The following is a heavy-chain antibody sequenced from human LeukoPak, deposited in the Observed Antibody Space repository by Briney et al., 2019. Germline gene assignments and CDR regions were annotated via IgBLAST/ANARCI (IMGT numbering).Heavy chain of an antibody. V-gene: IGHV4-34*01. Sequence: PSETLSLTCVVYGGSLSGYDWSWIRQPPGKGLEWIGEINESGSTTYKSSLKSRFTISIDTSRSQFSLKLNSVTAADTAVYYCARCLGIYYYMDVWGKGTTVTVSS. J-gene: IGHJ6*03. CDR2: INESGST. D-gene: IGHD7-27*01. CDR1: GGSLSGYD. CDR3: ARCLGIYYYMDV.